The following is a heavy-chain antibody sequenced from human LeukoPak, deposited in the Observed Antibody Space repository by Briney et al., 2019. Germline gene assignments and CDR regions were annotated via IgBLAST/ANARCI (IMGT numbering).Heavy chain of an antibody. D-gene: IGHD5-12*01. CDR2: IIPIFGTA. V-gene: IGHV1-69*13. Sequence: ASVKVSCKASGGTFSSYAISWVRQAPGQGLEWMGGIIPIFGTANYAQKFQGRVTITADESTSTAYMELSSLRSEDTAVYYRARVQDRDIVATIPYYYYYGMDVWGQGTTVTVSS. CDR1: GGTFSSYA. CDR3: ARVQDRDIVATIPYYYYYGMDV. J-gene: IGHJ6*02.